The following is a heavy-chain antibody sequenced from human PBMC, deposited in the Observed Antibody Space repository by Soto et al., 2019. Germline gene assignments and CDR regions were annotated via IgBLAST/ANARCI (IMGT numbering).Heavy chain of an antibody. J-gene: IGHJ4*02. CDR3: ARGDSSGYYDFDY. D-gene: IGHD3-22*01. V-gene: IGHV4-34*01. Sequence: SETLSLTCAVYVGSFSGYYWSWIRQPPGKGLEWIGEINHSGSTNYNPSLKSRVTISVDTSKNQFSLKLSSVTAADTAVYYCARGDSSGYYDFDYWGQGTLVTVSS. CDR1: VGSFSGYY. CDR2: INHSGST.